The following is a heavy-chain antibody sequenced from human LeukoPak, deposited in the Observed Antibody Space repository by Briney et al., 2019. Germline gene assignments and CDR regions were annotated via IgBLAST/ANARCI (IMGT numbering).Heavy chain of an antibody. CDR3: ARHAHSSSYYFDY. CDR2: IYYSGST. D-gene: IGHD6-13*01. CDR1: GGSIRSYY. Sequence: SETLSLTCTVSGGSIRSYYWSWIRQPPGKGLEWIGYIYYSGSTNYNPSLKSRVTISVDTSKNQFSLKLSSVTAADTAVYYYARHAHSSSYYFDYWGQGTLVTVSS. V-gene: IGHV4-59*08. J-gene: IGHJ4*02.